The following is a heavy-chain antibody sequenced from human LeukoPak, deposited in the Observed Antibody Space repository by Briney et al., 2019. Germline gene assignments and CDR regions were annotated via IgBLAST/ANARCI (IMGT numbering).Heavy chain of an antibody. CDR1: GFTFSSYS. CDR3: AREPWELDHFDY. D-gene: IGHD1-26*01. J-gene: IGHJ4*02. Sequence: GGSLRLSCAASGFTFSSYSMNWVRQAPGKGLEWVSSISSSSSYIYYADSVKGRFTISRDNAKNSLYLQMNSLRAEDTAVYYCAREPWELDHFDYRGQGTLVTVSS. CDR2: ISSSSSYI. V-gene: IGHV3-21*01.